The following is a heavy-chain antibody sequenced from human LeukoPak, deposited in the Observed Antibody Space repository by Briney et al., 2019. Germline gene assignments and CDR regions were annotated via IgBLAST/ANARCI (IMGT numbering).Heavy chain of an antibody. CDR1: GYTFTNYW. D-gene: IGHD3-22*01. CDR3: ARQRTYYYDSRGFEFDY. Sequence: GASLKISCKGSGYTFTNYWIGWVHQMPGKGLEWMGIIYPGDSDTKYSPSFQGQVTISADKSISTAYLQWNSLKASDTAMYYCARQRTYYYDSRGFEFDYWGQGTLVTVSS. V-gene: IGHV5-51*07. CDR2: IYPGDSDT. J-gene: IGHJ4*02.